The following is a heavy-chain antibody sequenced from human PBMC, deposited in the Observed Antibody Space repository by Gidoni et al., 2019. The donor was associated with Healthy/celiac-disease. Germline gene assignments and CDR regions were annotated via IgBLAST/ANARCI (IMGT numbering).Heavy chain of an antibody. CDR1: GLTFRSYA. J-gene: IGHJ4*02. Sequence: VQLVESGGGVVQPGRSLRLSCAYPGLTFRSYAMHWVRQAPGKGLVWVAVISYDGSNKYYADSVKSRVTISRDNSKNTLYLKMNSLRAEDTAVYYCARDLGPYDLWSGYYDYWGQGTMVTVSS. V-gene: IGHV3-30*01. CDR2: ISYDGSNK. D-gene: IGHD3-3*01. CDR3: ARDLGPYDLWSGYYDY.